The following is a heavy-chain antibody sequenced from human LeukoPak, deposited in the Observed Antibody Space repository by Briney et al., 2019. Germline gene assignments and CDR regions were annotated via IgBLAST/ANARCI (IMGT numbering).Heavy chain of an antibody. CDR1: GFTFHSYS. D-gene: IGHD1-1*01. V-gene: IGHV3-21*01. CDR3: ARVSGRLERQSDLDY. CDR2: IRGDSTYI. J-gene: IGHJ4*02. Sequence: GGSLRLSCAASGFTFHSYSMNWLRQAPGKGLEWVSSIRGDSTYIYNAGSVKGRFTISRDNAQASLYLHMISLRADDTAVYYCARVSGRLERQSDLDYWGQGTLVIVSS.